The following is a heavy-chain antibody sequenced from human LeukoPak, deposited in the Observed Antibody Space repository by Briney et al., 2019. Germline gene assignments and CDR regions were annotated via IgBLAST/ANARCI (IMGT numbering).Heavy chain of an antibody. CDR1: GFTFSSYA. CDR2: ISGSGGST. J-gene: IGHJ4*02. Sequence: TGGSLRLSCAASGFTFSSYAMSWVRQAPGKGLEWGSAISGSGGSTYYADSVKGRFTISRDNSKNTLYLQMNSLRAEDTAVYYCAKYVEGIVPGWVTFDYWGQGTLVTVSS. D-gene: IGHD2-21*02. V-gene: IGHV3-23*01. CDR3: AKYVEGIVPGWVTFDY.